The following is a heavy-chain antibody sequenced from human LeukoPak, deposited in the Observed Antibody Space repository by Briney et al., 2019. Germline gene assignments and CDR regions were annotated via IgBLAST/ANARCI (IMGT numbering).Heavy chain of an antibody. Sequence: SETLSLTCTVSGDSISSYFWNWIRQPPGKGLEWIGYVSYSGSTNYNPSFKSRVTISVDTSRTQFSLKLNSVTAADTVLYYCARRRAEGGSNGHYNWFDPWGQGTLVTVSS. V-gene: IGHV4-59*08. CDR2: VSYSGST. CDR3: ARRRAEGGSNGHYNWFDP. J-gene: IGHJ5*02. CDR1: GDSISSYF. D-gene: IGHD6-13*01.